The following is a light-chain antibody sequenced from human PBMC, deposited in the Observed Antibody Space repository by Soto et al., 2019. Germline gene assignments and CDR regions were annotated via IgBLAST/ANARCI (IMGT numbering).Light chain of an antibody. CDR2: DAS. V-gene: IGKV1-5*01. Sequence: DIQMTQTPATLSAFAGDRVTVTCRASQSVSSWVAWYQEKPGRGPKLLIYDASTWQSGVPSRFSGSGSGTDFTLTISCLQSEDFATYYCQQYYSYPRTFGQGTKVDIK. CDR3: QQYYSYPRT. CDR1: QSVSSW. J-gene: IGKJ1*01.